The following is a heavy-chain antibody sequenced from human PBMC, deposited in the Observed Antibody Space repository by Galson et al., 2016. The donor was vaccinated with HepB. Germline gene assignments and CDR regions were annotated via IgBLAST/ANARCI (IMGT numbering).Heavy chain of an antibody. J-gene: IGHJ4*02. CDR2: IVPIYDTV. CDR3: ARSIASAGYYFDF. CDR1: GGTFSTYA. D-gene: IGHD6-6*01. V-gene: IGHV1-69*13. Sequence: SVKVSCKASGGTFSTYAMTWVRQAPGQGLEWIGGIVPIYDTVNYTQQFQGRVTITADESTSTTYMELNGLRAEDTATYYCARSIASAGYYFDFWGQGTLVTVSS.